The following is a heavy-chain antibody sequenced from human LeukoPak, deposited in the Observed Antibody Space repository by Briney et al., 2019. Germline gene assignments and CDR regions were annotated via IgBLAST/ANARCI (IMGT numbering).Heavy chain of an antibody. CDR3: ARGPAFSVCSSTSCYGFFDY. CDR2: ISYDGSNK. D-gene: IGHD2-2*01. CDR1: GFTFSSYA. Sequence: GRSLRLSCAASGFTFSSYAMHWVRQAPGKGLEWVAVISYDGSNKYYADSVKGRFTISRDNSKNTLYLQMNSLRAEDTAVYYCARGPAFSVCSSTSCYGFFDYWGQGTLVTVSS. J-gene: IGHJ4*02. V-gene: IGHV3-30*04.